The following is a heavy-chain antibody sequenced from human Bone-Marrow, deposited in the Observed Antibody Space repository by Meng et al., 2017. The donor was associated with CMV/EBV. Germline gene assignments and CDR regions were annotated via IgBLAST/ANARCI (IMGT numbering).Heavy chain of an antibody. CDR3: ARQLDTRTWDNWFDP. V-gene: IGHV5-51*01. CDR2: IYPGDSDT. CDR1: GYSFSSYW. D-gene: IGHD2-2*01. J-gene: IGHJ5*02. Sequence: GGSLRLSCKGSGYSFSSYWIAWVRQMPGKGLEWMGIIYPGDSDTTYSPSFQGQVTISADKSISTAYLQWSSLKDSDTAMYYCARQLDTRTWDNWFDPWGQGTLVTVSS.